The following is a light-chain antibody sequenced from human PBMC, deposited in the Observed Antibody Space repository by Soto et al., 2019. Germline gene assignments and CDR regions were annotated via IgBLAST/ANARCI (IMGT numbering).Light chain of an antibody. V-gene: IGKV3-20*01. Sequence: EIVLTQSPGTLSLSPGERATLSCRASQSVSSNYLAWYQQKPGQAPRLLIYGASSRATGIPDRFSGSGSGKDFTLTISRLEPEDFAVYYCQQYGSSPGYTFGQGTKLEIK. CDR2: GAS. CDR1: QSVSSNY. J-gene: IGKJ2*01. CDR3: QQYGSSPGYT.